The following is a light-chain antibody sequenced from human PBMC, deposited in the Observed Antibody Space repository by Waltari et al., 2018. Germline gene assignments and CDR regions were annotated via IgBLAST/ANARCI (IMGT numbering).Light chain of an antibody. Sequence: QSALTQPASVSGSPGQSITISCTGTSSDVGGYNYVSWYQPVPGKAPKLIIYDVSNRPSGVSSRFYGSTSGNTASLTISGLQAEDEANYYCSSYIDSSTLELFGGGTSLTVL. CDR1: SSDVGGYNY. CDR2: DVS. J-gene: IGLJ2*01. CDR3: SSYIDSSTLEL. V-gene: IGLV2-14*03.